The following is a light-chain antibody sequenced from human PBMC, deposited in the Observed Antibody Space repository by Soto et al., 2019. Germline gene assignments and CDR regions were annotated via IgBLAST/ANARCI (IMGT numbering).Light chain of an antibody. V-gene: IGKV3-20*01. Sequence: IVLTHSPGTLSLSPCERATLSFSASERLSSVYLAWYQQRPGQPPRLLIYGASNRATGIPDRFSGSGSGTDFTLIINRLEPEDVAIYYCQQYGGSPRITFGQGARLEIK. CDR1: ERLSSVY. CDR2: GAS. J-gene: IGKJ5*01. CDR3: QQYGGSPRIT.